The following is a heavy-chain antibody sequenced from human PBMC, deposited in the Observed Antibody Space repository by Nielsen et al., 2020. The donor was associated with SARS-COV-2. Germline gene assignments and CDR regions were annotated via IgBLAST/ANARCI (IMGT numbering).Heavy chain of an antibody. J-gene: IGHJ6*02. V-gene: IGHV1-18*01. CDR1: GYTFTGYG. CDR2: ISAYNGNT. CDR3: ARDRYSSGWHIGYYYYGMDV. Sequence: ASVKVSCKASGYTFTGYGISWVRQAPGQGLEWMGWISAYNGNTNYAQKLQGRVTMTTDTSTSTAYMELRSLRSDDTAVYYCARDRYSSGWHIGYYYYGMDVWGQGTTVTVSS. D-gene: IGHD6-19*01.